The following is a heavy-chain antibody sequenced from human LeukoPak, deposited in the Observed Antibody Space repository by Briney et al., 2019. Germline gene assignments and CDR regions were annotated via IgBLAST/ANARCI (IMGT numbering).Heavy chain of an antibody. V-gene: IGHV4-4*07. D-gene: IGHD6-13*01. CDR1: SISSYY. CDR2: MYISGST. J-gene: IGHJ6*03. CDR3: ARKYIGAEKSSPYYYYYMDV. Sequence: SETLSLTCTVGSISSYYWNWIRQPAGKGLEWIGRMYISGSTNYNPSLKSRVTMSVDTSKNQFSLKLSSVTAADTAVYYCARKYIGAEKSSPYYYYYMDVWGKGTTVTISS.